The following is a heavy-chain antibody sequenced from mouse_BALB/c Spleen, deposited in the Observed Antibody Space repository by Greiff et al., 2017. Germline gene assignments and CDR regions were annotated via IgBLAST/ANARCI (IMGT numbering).Heavy chain of an antibody. CDR3: ARGITTALDY. CDR2: IWGDGST. CDR1: GFSLTGYG. Sequence: VKVVESGPGLVAPSQTLSISCTASGFSLTGYGVNWVRQPPGKGLEWLGMIWGDGSTYYTSALKSRLSISKDNTKSQVILKMNSLQTDDTARYYGARGITTALDYWGEGTTRTVSS. V-gene: IGHV2-6-7*01. D-gene: IGHD1-2*01. J-gene: IGHJ2*01.